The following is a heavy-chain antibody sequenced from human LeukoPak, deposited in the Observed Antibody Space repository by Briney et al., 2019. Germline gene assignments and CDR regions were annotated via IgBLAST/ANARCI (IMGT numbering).Heavy chain of an antibody. J-gene: IGHJ4*02. Sequence: PGGSLRLSCAASGFTVSSNYMSWVRQAPGKGLEWVSVIYSGGSTYYADSVKGRFTISRDNSKNTLYLQMNSLRAEDTAVYYCARGSYYYASYYFDYWGQGTLVTVSS. V-gene: IGHV3-53*01. CDR3: ARGSYYYASYYFDY. CDR2: IYSGGST. CDR1: GFTVSSNY. D-gene: IGHD3-10*01.